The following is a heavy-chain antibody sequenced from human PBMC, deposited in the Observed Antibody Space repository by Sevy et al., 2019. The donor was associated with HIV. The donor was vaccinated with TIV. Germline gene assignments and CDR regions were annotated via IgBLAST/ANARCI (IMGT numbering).Heavy chain of an antibody. CDR1: GDSISSGGYS. CDR2: MYHSGST. CDR3: ARGDPSNTFDY. J-gene: IGHJ4*02. Sequence: SETLSLTCAVSGDSISSGGYSWNWIRQPPGKGVEWIGYMYHSGSTYSNPSLQSRVTISVDRSKNQFSLKLTSVTAADTAVYYCARGDPSNTFDYWGQGTLVTVSS. V-gene: IGHV4-30-2*01.